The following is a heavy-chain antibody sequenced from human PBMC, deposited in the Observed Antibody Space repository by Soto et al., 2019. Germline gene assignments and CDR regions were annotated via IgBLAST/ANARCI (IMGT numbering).Heavy chain of an antibody. J-gene: IGHJ6*02. CDR3: AKGEGTVFGVVIIPHVMDV. Sequence: PGKGLEWVSAISGSGGSTYYADSVKGRFTISRDNSKNTLYLQMNSLRAEDTAVYYCAKGEGTVFGVVIIPHVMDVWGQGTTVTVS. D-gene: IGHD3-3*01. CDR2: ISGSGGST. V-gene: IGHV3-23*01.